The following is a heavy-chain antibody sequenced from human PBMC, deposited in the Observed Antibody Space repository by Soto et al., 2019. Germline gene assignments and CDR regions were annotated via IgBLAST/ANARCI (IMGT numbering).Heavy chain of an antibody. CDR1: GFTFSSYS. J-gene: IGHJ6*02. D-gene: IGHD5-18*01. Sequence: EVQLVESGGGLVKPGGSLRLSCAASGFTFSSYSMNWVRQAPGKGLEWVSSISSSSSYIYYADSVKGRFTISRDNAKNSLYLQMNSLRAEDTAVYYGARADTAMVSYYYYGMDVWGQGTTVTVSS. V-gene: IGHV3-21*01. CDR3: ARADTAMVSYYYYGMDV. CDR2: ISSSSSYI.